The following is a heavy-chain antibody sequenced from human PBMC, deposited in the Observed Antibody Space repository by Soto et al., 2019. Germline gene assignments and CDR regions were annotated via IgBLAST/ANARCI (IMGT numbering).Heavy chain of an antibody. CDR3: ARGRGKRQNSLGDY. J-gene: IGHJ4*02. Sequence: QVQLVQSGAEVKKPGASVKVSCKASGYTFTSYDINWVRQATGQGLEWMGWMNPNSGNTGYAQKFQGSVTMTRNTSISAADMELSSLRSEDTAVYYCARGRGKRQNSLGDYWGQGTLVTVSS. CDR1: GYTFTSYD. CDR2: MNPNSGNT. V-gene: IGHV1-8*01. D-gene: IGHD3-16*01.